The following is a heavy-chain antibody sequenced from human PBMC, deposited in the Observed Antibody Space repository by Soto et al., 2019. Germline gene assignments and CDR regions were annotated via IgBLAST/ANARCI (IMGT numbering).Heavy chain of an antibody. Sequence: GGSLRLSCAASGFTFSSYAMSWVRQAPGKGLEWVSAISGSGGSTYYADSVKGRFTISRDNSKNTLYLQMNSLRAEDTAVYYCATHLLTKTNYDFWSGYHRYYYYYGMDVWGQGTKFTVSS. J-gene: IGHJ6*02. CDR1: GFTFSSYA. D-gene: IGHD3-3*01. V-gene: IGHV3-23*01. CDR2: ISGSGGST. CDR3: ATHLLTKTNYDFWSGYHRYYYYYGMDV.